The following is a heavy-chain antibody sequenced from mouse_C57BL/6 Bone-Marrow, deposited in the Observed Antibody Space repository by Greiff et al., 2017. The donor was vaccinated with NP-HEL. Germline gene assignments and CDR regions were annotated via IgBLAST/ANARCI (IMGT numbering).Heavy chain of an antibody. D-gene: IGHD1-1*01. Sequence: QVQLKQSGAELARPGASVKLSCKASGYTFTSYGISWVKQRTGQGLEWIGEIYPRSGNTYYNEKFKGKATLTADKSSSPAYMELRSLTSEDSAVYFCARGGLRYGSTNFAYWGQGTTLTVSS. CDR2: IYPRSGNT. V-gene: IGHV1-81*01. CDR1: GYTFTSYG. J-gene: IGHJ2*01. CDR3: ARGGLRYGSTNFAY.